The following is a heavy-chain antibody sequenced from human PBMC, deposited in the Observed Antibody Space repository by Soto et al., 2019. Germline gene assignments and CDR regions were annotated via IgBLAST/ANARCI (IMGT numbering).Heavy chain of an antibody. D-gene: IGHD2-15*01. J-gene: IGHJ6*03. CDR1: GGSISSGGYY. CDR3: ARGSRKGYFVVGTAKTYLKYYYMDV. V-gene: IGHV4-31*03. Sequence: SETLSLTCTVSGGSISSGGYYWSWIRQHPGKGLEWIGYIYYSGSTYYNPSLKSRVTISVDTSKNQFSLKLSSVTAADTAVYYCARGSRKGYFVVGTAKTYLKYYYMDVWGKGTTVTVSS. CDR2: IYYSGST.